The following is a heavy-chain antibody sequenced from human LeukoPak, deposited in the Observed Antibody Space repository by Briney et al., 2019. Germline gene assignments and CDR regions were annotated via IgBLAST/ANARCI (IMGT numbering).Heavy chain of an antibody. D-gene: IGHD3-16*01. CDR2: IYYSGST. V-gene: IGHV4-39*01. J-gene: IGHJ4*02. CDR1: GGSISSSSYY. CDR3: ARHWGRAYYFDY. Sequence: PSETLSLTCTVSGGSISSSSYYWGWIRQPPGKGLEWIGSIYYSGSTYYNPSLKSRVTISVDTSKNQFSLKLSSVTAADTAVYYCARHWGRAYYFDYWGQGTLVTVSS.